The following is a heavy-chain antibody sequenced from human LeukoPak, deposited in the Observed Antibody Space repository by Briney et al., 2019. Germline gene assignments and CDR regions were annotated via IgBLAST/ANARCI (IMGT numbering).Heavy chain of an antibody. CDR2: IYNSEST. J-gene: IGHJ4*02. CDR3: TSPLGGGYYSAVDY. V-gene: IGHV4-39*01. Sequence: SETLSLTCTVSAGSISSSSYYWGWIRQPPGKGLEWIGSIYNSESTYYNPSLKSRVTISVDTSKNQFSLKLSSVTAADTAVYYCTSPLGGGYYSAVDYWGQGILVTVSS. D-gene: IGHD3-22*01. CDR1: AGSISSSSYY.